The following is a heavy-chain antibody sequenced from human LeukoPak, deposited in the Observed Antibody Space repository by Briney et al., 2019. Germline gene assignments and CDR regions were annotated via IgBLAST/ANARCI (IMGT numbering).Heavy chain of an antibody. D-gene: IGHD3-22*01. Sequence: GGSLRLSCAASGFTFSSYAMHWVRQAPGKGLEWVAVISYDGSNKYYADSVKGRFTISRDNSKNTLYLQMNSLRAEDTDVYYCARSYDSSGYYYGWGQGTLVTVSS. V-gene: IGHV3-30-3*01. J-gene: IGHJ4*02. CDR1: GFTFSSYA. CDR3: ARSYDSSGYYYG. CDR2: ISYDGSNK.